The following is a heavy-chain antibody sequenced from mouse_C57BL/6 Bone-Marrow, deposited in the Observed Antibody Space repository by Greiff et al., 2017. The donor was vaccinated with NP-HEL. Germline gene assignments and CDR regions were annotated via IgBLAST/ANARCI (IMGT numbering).Heavy chain of an antibody. D-gene: IGHD1-1*01. CDR2: IDPSDSYT. CDR1: GYTFTSYW. Sequence: QVQLQQPGAELVKPGASVKLSCKASGYTFTSYWMQWVKQRPGQGLEWIGEIDPSDSYTNYNQKFKGKATLTVDTSSSTAYIQLSSLTSEDSAVYYCALTTVVAPWGYWGQGTTLTVSS. J-gene: IGHJ2*01. CDR3: ALTTVVAPWGY. V-gene: IGHV1-50*01.